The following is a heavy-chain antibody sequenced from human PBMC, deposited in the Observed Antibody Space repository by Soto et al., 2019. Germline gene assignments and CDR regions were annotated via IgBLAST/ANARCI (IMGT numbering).Heavy chain of an antibody. CDR3: AREVRLENWFDP. Sequence: SETLSLTCTVSGGSISSGDYYWSWIRQPPGKGLEWIGYIYYSGSTYYNPSLKSRVTISVDTSKNQFSLKLSSVTAADTAVYYCAREVRLENWFDPWGQGTLVTVSS. CDR2: IYYSGST. D-gene: IGHD3-10*01. V-gene: IGHV4-30-4*01. J-gene: IGHJ5*02. CDR1: GGSISSGDYY.